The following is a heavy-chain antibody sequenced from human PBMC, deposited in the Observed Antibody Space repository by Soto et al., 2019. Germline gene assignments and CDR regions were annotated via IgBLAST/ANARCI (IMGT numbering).Heavy chain of an antibody. V-gene: IGHV4-31*03. Sequence: SETLSLTCTVSGGSISSGGYYWSWIRQHPGKGLEWIGYIYYSGSTYYNPSLKSRVTISVDTSKNQFSLKLSSVTAADTAVYYCASKPSYSSSRCLRNGMDVWGQGTTVPVSS. CDR3: ASKPSYSSSRCLRNGMDV. CDR1: GGSISSGGYY. CDR2: IYYSGST. D-gene: IGHD6-6*01. J-gene: IGHJ6*02.